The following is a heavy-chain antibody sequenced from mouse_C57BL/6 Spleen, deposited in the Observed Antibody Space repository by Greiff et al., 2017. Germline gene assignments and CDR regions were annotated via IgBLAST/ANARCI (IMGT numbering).Heavy chain of an antibody. CDR1: GYAFSSSW. J-gene: IGHJ3*01. CDR2: IYPGDGDT. V-gene: IGHV1-82*01. Sequence: QVQLKESGPELVKPGASVKISCKASGYAFSSSWMNWVKQRPGKGLEWIGRIYPGDGDTNYNGKFKGKATLTADKSSSTAYMQLSSLTSEDSAVYFCANYYGSPFAYWGQGTLVTVSA. D-gene: IGHD1-1*01. CDR3: ANYYGSPFAY.